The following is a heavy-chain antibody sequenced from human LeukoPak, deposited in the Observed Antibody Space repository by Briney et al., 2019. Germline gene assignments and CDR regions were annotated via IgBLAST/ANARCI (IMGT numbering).Heavy chain of an antibody. CDR2: IWYDGSNR. CDR3: ASGLIGGSFDY. Sequence: PGGSLRLSCAASGFSFKTYDMHWVRQTPGKGLEWVALIWYDGSNRFYADSVKGRFTISRDNSKSTLYLQMSSLRAEDTAVYFCASGLIGGSFDYWGQGTLVTVFS. CDR1: GFSFKTYD. D-gene: IGHD3-10*01. J-gene: IGHJ4*02. V-gene: IGHV3-33*03.